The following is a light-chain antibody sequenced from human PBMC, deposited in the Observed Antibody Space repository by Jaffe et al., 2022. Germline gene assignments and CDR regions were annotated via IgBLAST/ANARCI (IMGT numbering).Light chain of an antibody. CDR1: QGIGSY. J-gene: IGKJ4*01. V-gene: IGKV1-12*01. CDR3: QQANSFPLT. Sequence: DIQMTQSPSSVSASVGDRVTITCRASQGIGSYLAWYQQKPGKSPQLLIYGAFSLQSGVPLRFSGSGSGTDFTLTISSLQPEDFATYYCQQANSFPLTFGGGTKVEIK. CDR2: GAF.